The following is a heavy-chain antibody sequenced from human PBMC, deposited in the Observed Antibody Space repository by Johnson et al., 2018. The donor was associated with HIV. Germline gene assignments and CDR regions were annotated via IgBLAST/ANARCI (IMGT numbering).Heavy chain of an antibody. V-gene: IGHV3-23*04. J-gene: IGHJ3*02. D-gene: IGHD1-1*01. CDR1: GFTFSSYA. Sequence: VQLVESGGGLVQPGGSLRLSCAASGFTFSSYAMSWVRQAPGKGLEWVSAISGSGGITYYADSVEGRFTISRDNSRNTLYLQMNSLRAEDTALYWCAKDLVSWNGIWREAFDSWGQGTMVSVSS. CDR3: AKDLVSWNGIWREAFDS. CDR2: ISGSGGIT.